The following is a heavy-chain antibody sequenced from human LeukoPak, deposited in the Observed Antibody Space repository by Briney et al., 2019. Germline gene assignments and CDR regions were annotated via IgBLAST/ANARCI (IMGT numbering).Heavy chain of an antibody. CDR2: INHSGST. V-gene: IGHV4-34*01. J-gene: IGHJ4*02. CDR3: ARGGIAVAGEFDY. D-gene: IGHD6-19*01. CDR1: RGSISGHY. Sequence: PSETLSLTCTVSRGSISGHYWSWIRQPPGKGLEWIGEINHSGSTNYNPSLKSRVTISVDTSKNQFSLKLSSVTAADTAVYYCARGGIAVAGEFDYWGQGTLVTVSS.